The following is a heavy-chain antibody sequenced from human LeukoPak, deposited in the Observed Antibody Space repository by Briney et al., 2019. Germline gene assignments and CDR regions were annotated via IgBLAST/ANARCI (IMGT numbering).Heavy chain of an antibody. CDR1: GFTFSRYW. J-gene: IGHJ4*02. CDR2: IKEDGSEK. CDR3: ARDPRIAAPYYFDY. Sequence: GGSLRLSCATSGFTFSRYWMSWVRQAPGKGLEWVANIKEDGSEKYYVDSVKGRFTISRDNAKNSLFLQMNSLRAEDTAVYYCARDPRIAAPYYFDYWGQGTLVTVSS. D-gene: IGHD6-13*01. V-gene: IGHV3-7*01.